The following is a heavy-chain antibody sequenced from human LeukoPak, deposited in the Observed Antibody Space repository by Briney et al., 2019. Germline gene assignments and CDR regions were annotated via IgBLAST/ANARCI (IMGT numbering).Heavy chain of an antibody. CDR2: TYYSGNI. CDR1: GGSISSYH. Sequence: PSETLSLTCTVSGGSISSYHWSWIRQPPGKGLELIGSTYYSGNINYNPFLKSRVTISVDTSKNQFSLKLSSVTAADTAVYYCARGRSSWYYWGQGTLVTVSS. CDR3: ARGRSSWYY. V-gene: IGHV4-59*01. J-gene: IGHJ4*02. D-gene: IGHD6-13*01.